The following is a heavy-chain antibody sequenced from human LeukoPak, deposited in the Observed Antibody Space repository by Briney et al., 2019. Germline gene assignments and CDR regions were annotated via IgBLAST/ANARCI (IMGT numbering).Heavy chain of an antibody. J-gene: IGHJ4*02. Sequence: GASVKVSCKASGYTFTTYGITWVRQAPGLGLEWMGWISAYSGNTTYAQKLQGRVTMTTDTSTRPACMELRSLRSDDTAVCYCARAGGYFDSSGYFHFDYWGQGTLVTVSS. CDR2: ISAYSGNT. V-gene: IGHV1-18*01. D-gene: IGHD3-22*01. CDR1: GYTFTTYG. CDR3: ARAGGYFDSSGYFHFDY.